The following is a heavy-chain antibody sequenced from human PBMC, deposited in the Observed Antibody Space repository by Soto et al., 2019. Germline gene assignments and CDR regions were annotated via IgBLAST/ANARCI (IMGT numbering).Heavy chain of an antibody. Sequence: EVQLVESGGGLVQPGGSLRLSCAASGFTFSSYSMNWVRQAPGKGLEWVSYISSSSSTIYYADSVKGRFTISRDNAKNSLYLQMNSLRDEDTAVYYCARGAYRTDYYYYAMDVWGQGTTVTVSS. V-gene: IGHV3-48*02. CDR2: ISSSSSTI. CDR3: ARGAYRTDYYYYAMDV. CDR1: GFTFSSYS. J-gene: IGHJ6*02. D-gene: IGHD3-16*01.